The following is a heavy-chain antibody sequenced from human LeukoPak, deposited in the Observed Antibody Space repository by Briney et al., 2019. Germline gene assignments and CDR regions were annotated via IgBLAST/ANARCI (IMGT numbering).Heavy chain of an antibody. D-gene: IGHD5-12*01. CDR1: GFTVSSNY. J-gene: IGHJ4*02. CDR2: ITSSSSAI. V-gene: IGHV3-48*04. CDR3: ARDNRGYDY. Sequence: GGSLRLSCAASGFTVSSNYMSWVRQAPGKGLGWISYITSSSSAIYYTDSVKGRFTVSRDNAKNSLYLQMNSLRAEDTAVYYCARDNRGYDYWGQGTLVTVSS.